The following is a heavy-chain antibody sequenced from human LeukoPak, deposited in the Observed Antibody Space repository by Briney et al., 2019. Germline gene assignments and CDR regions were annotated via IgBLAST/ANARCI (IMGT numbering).Heavy chain of an antibody. CDR1: GFTFSSYW. J-gene: IGHJ4*02. D-gene: IGHD3-3*01. CDR3: ARHSGYDFWSGQAFDY. V-gene: IGHV4-39*01. Sequence: PGGSLRLSCAASGFTFSSYWMSWVRQPPGKGLEWIGSIYYSGSAYYNPSLKSRVTISVDTSKNQFSLKLRSVTAADTAVYYCARHSGYDFWSGQAFDYWGQGTLVTV. CDR2: IYYSGSA.